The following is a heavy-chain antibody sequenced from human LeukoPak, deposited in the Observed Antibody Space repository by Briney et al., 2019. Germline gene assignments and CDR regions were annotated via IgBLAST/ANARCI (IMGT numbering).Heavy chain of an antibody. CDR2: INSDGSRT. CDR1: GFTFSSYW. Sequence: GGSLRLSCAASGFTFSSYWMHWVRQAPGKGLVWVSRINSDGSRTSYADSVKGRFTISRDNAKNTLYLQMNSLRAEDMAVYYCARDGGPIGMFDPWGQGTLVTVSS. V-gene: IGHV3-74*01. CDR3: ARDGGPIGMFDP. J-gene: IGHJ5*02. D-gene: IGHD2-21*01.